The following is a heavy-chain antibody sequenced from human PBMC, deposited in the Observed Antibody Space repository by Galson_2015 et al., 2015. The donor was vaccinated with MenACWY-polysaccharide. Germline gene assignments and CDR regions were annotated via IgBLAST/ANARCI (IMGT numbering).Heavy chain of an antibody. D-gene: IGHD3-10*01. CDR1: GLTFDGYA. J-gene: IGHJ4*02. V-gene: IGHV3-9*01. CDR2: ISWNSEST. Sequence: SLRLSCAVSGLTFDGYAMHWVRQAPGKGLEWVAGISWNSESTGYADSMKGRFTISRDNAKNSLYLQMNSLRPEDTALYYCAKDITDPGGYWGQGTLVTVSS. CDR3: AKDITDPGGY.